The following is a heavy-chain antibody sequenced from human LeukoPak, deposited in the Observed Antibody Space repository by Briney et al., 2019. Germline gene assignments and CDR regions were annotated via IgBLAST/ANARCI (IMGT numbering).Heavy chain of an antibody. D-gene: IGHD3-22*01. V-gene: IGHV3-23*01. CDR3: AKGGEDYYDSSGYYYELDY. CDR2: ISGGGGST. J-gene: IGHJ4*02. CDR1: GFTFSSYA. Sequence: GGSLRLSCAASGFTFSSYAMSWVRQAPGKGLEWFSAISGGGGSTYYADSVKGRFTISRDNSKNTLYLQMNSLRAEDTAVYYCAKGGEDYYDSSGYYYELDYWGQGTLVTVSS.